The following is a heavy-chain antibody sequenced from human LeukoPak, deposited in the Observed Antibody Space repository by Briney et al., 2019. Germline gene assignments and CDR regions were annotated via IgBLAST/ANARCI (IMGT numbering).Heavy chain of an antibody. CDR1: GFILSHYA. V-gene: IGHV3-23*01. Sequence: GGSLRLSCEVSGFILSHYAMNWVRQTPGKGLEWVAVISGSGATTNYADSVKGRFNISRDSSNNVLYLRMNSLRAEDTAVYYCAKGRRSGSSSYFDHWGQGILVTVSS. D-gene: IGHD6-6*01. CDR3: AKGRRSGSSSYFDH. CDR2: ISGSGATT. J-gene: IGHJ4*02.